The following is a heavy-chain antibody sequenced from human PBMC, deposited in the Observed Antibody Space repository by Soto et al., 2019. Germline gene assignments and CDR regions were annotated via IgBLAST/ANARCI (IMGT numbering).Heavy chain of an antibody. CDR3: ARRLPSSYKGGCDY. J-gene: IGHJ4*02. CDR1: GFTFSDYG. D-gene: IGHD5-12*01. Sequence: QVQLVESGGGVVQPGRSLTLSCAASGFTFSDYGMHWVRQAPGKELEWVAVIWNGGKQKDYGDSVKGRFTISRDIPKNTLYLQMSSLRAEATAVYYCARRLPSSYKGGCDYCGQGTLVTVSS. CDR2: IWNGGKQK. V-gene: IGHV3-33*03.